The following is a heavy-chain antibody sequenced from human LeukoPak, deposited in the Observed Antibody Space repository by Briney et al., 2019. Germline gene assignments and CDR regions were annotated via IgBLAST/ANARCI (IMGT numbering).Heavy chain of an antibody. D-gene: IGHD3-3*01. CDR3: ARDGYDFWSGYEYYYYMDV. Sequence: ASVKVSCKASGYTFTSYGISWVRQAPGQGLEWMGWISAYNGNTNYAQKLQGRVTMTTDTSTSTAYMELRSLRSDDTAVYYCARDGYDFWSGYEYYYYMDVWGKGTTVTVSS. J-gene: IGHJ6*03. CDR2: ISAYNGNT. CDR1: GYTFTSYG. V-gene: IGHV1-18*01.